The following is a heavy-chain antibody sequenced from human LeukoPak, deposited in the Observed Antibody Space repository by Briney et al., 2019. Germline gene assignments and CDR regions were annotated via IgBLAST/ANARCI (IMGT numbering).Heavy chain of an antibody. D-gene: IGHD1-1*01. V-gene: IGHV4-31*03. CDR3: ARPTTLKDAFDL. CDR2: IYYSGST. CDR1: GGSISSGDYY. Sequence: SETLSLTCTVSGGSISSGDYYWSWIRQHPGKGLEWIGYIYYSGSTYYNPSLKSRVTISVDTSKNQFSLKLSSVTAADTAVYYCARPTTLKDAFDLWGQGTMVTVSS. J-gene: IGHJ3*01.